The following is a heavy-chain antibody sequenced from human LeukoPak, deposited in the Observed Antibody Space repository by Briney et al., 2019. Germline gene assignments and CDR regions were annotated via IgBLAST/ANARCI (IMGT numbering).Heavy chain of an antibody. CDR1: GGSISSGGYY. CDR3: AREVYDSSGFDRYYFDY. D-gene: IGHD3-22*01. V-gene: IGHV4-31*03. Sequence: SETLSLTCTVSGGSISSGGYYWSWIRQHPGKGLEWIGYIYYSGSTYYNPSLKSRVTISVDTSKSQFSLKLSSVTAADTAVYYCAREVYDSSGFDRYYFDYWGQGTLVTVSS. J-gene: IGHJ4*02. CDR2: IYYSGST.